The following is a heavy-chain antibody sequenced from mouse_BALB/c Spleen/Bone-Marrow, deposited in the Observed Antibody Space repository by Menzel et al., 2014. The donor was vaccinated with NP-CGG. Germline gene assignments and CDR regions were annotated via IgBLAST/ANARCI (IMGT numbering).Heavy chain of an antibody. Sequence: DLVKPGASVKLSCNASGYTFTSYWINWIKQRPGQGLEWIGRIAPGSGSTYYNEMFKGKATLTVDTSSSTAYIQLSSLSSEDSAVYFCARGYGNSAWFAYWGQGTLVTVSA. CDR1: GYTFTSYW. V-gene: IGHV1S41*01. CDR2: IAPGSGST. D-gene: IGHD2-10*02. CDR3: ARGYGNSAWFAY. J-gene: IGHJ3*01.